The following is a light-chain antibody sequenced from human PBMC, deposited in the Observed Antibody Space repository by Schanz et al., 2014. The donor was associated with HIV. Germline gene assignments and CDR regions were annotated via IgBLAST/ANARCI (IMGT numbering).Light chain of an antibody. CDR2: GAS. CDR1: QSVSTY. V-gene: IGKV3-20*01. Sequence: VMTQSPATLSVSPGERATLSCRASQSVSTYLAWYQQKAGQAPRLLIYGASNRATGIPARFSGSGSGTDFTLTISRLEPEDFAVYYCQQYGSSPWTFGQGTKVEIK. CDR3: QQYGSSPWT. J-gene: IGKJ1*01.